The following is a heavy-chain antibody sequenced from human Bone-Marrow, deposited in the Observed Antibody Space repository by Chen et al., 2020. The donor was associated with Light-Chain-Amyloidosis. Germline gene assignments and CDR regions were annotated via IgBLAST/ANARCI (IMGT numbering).Heavy chain of an antibody. CDR2: ISGSGGST. CDR3: AKGKSGYDSRSPTDV. D-gene: IGHD5-12*01. Sequence: EVQLLESGGGLVQPGGYLRLSCAASGFTFSSDAMSWVRQAPGKGLEWVSSISGSGGSTYYADSVKGRFTISRDNSKNTLYLQMNSLRAEDTAVYYCAKGKSGYDSRSPTDVWGQGTTVTVSS. CDR1: GFTFSSDA. V-gene: IGHV3-23*01. J-gene: IGHJ6*02.